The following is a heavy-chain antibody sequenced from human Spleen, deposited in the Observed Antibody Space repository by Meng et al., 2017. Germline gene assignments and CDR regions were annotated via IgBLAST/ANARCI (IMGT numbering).Heavy chain of an antibody. D-gene: IGHD3-10*01. CDR2: LSGGGFTT. CDR1: GFRFSSYA. CDR3: AKYSYGLGDYLDY. J-gene: IGHJ4*02. Sequence: GGSLRPSCAASGFRFSSYAMSWVRHAPGKGLEWVSALSGGGFTTYYADSVEGRFAISRHNSKNTLYLQMNSLRAEDRALYYCAKYSYGLGDYLDYWGQGALVTVSS. V-gene: IGHV3-23*01.